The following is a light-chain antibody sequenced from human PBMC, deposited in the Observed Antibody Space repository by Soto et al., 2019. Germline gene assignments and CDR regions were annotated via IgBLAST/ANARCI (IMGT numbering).Light chain of an antibody. V-gene: IGKV3-15*01. CDR3: QQYNNWPLFT. J-gene: IGKJ3*01. Sequence: EIVMTQSPATLSVSPGERAILSCRASQSVSSNLAWYQQKPGQAPRLLIYGASTRATGFPPRFSGSGSGTEFTLTISSLQSEDFAVYYCQQYNNWPLFTFGPGTKVDIK. CDR1: QSVSSN. CDR2: GAS.